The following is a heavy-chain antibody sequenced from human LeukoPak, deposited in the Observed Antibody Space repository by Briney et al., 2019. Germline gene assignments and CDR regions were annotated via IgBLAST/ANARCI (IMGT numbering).Heavy chain of an antibody. CDR1: GGSFSSSTYL. CDR2: IYYSGST. D-gene: IGHD5-24*01. CDR3: ARESLTWLQSRTSWFDP. V-gene: IGHV4-39*07. J-gene: IGHJ5*02. Sequence: SGTLSLTCTVSGGSFSSSTYLWGWLRQPPGTGLEWLGTIYYSGSTYDDPSLKSRVTISVDSSKNQFSLRLSSVTAADTAVYYCARESLTWLQSRTSWFDPWGQGTLVTVSS.